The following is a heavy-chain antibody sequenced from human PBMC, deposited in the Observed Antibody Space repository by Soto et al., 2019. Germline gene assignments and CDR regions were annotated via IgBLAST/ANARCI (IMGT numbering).Heavy chain of an antibody. CDR3: ARVPTRYYYYGMDV. CDR2: IIPIFGTA. V-gene: IGHV1-69*12. CDR1: GGTFSSYS. D-gene: IGHD6-6*01. J-gene: IGHJ6*02. Sequence: QVQLVQSGAEVKKPGSSVKVSCKASGGTFSSYSISWVRHAPGQGPEWMGGIIPIFGTANYAQKLQDRVTITAHGSTSTACRELSSRRSEGTAVYYCARVPTRYYYYGMDVWGQGTTVTVSS.